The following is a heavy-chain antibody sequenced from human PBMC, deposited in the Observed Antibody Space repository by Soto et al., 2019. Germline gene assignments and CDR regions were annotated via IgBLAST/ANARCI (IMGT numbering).Heavy chain of an antibody. CDR3: ARDRRGDDFWSGSNWFDP. D-gene: IGHD3-3*01. CDR2: IWDDGSNK. Sequence: QVQLVESGGGVVQTGRSLRLSCAASGFNFSSYGMHWVRQAPGKGLEWVAVIWDDGSNKYYADSVKGRFTISRDNSKNTLYLQMNSLRAEDTAVYYCARDRRGDDFWSGSNWFDPWGQGTLVTVSS. V-gene: IGHV3-33*01. CDR1: GFNFSSYG. J-gene: IGHJ5*02.